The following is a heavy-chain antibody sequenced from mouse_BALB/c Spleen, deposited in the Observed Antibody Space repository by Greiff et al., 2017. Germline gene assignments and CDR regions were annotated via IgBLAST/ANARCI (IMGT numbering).Heavy chain of an antibody. CDR1: GFTFSSFG. CDR3: ARSLVPTTVVAPFAY. J-gene: IGHJ3*01. CDR2: ISSGSSTI. D-gene: IGHD1-1*01. Sequence: EVQGVESGGGLVQPGGSRKLSCAASGFTFSSFGMHWVRQAPEKGLEWVAYISSGSSTIYYADTVKGRFTISRDNPKNTLFLQMTSLRSEDTAMYYCARSLVPTTVVAPFAYWGQGTLVTVSA. V-gene: IGHV5-17*02.